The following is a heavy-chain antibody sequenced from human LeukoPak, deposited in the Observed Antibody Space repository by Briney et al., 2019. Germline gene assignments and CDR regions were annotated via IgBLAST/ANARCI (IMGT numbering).Heavy chain of an antibody. J-gene: IGHJ6*03. CDR1: GFTFSSYS. D-gene: IGHD6-13*01. Sequence: GASLRLSCAASGFTFSSYSMNWVRQAPGKGLEWVSSISSSSSYIYYADSVKGRFTISRDNAKNSLYLQMNSLRAEDTAVYYCARVSSSWYYYYMDVWGKGTTVTVSS. CDR2: ISSSSSYI. V-gene: IGHV3-21*01. CDR3: ARVSSSWYYYYMDV.